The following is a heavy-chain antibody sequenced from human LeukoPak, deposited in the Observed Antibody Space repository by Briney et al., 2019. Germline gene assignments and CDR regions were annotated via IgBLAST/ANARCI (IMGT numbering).Heavy chain of an antibody. J-gene: IGHJ4*02. D-gene: IGHD6-13*01. V-gene: IGHV3-30*03. CDR3: ARDSQQQLVLDY. Sequence: GGSLRLSCAASGFTFSSYAMHWVRQAPGKGLEWVALISYDGSNKYYADSVKGRFTISRDNSKNTLYLQMNSLRAEDTAVYYCARDSQQQLVLDYWGQGTLVTVSS. CDR1: GFTFSSYA. CDR2: ISYDGSNK.